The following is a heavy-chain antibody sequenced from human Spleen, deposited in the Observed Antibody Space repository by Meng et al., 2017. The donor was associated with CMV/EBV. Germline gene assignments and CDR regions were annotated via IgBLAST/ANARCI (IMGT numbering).Heavy chain of an antibody. CDR2: SYWDDDK. J-gene: IGHJ4*01. CDR3: AHFTIPRGFDY. Sequence: QITLKESGPTLLKPTQPLTLTCTFAGFALITRGVGVGWIRQPPGKALEWLALSYWDDDKRYSPSLKSRLTITKDTSKNQVVLTMTNMDPVDTATYYCAHFTIPRGFDYWGHGTLVTVSS. D-gene: IGHD3-9*01. CDR1: GFALITRGVG. V-gene: IGHV2-5*02.